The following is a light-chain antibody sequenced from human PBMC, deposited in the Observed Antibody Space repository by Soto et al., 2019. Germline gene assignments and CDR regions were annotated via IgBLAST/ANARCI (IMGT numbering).Light chain of an antibody. CDR2: RAS. CDR1: QSVGNR. CDR3: QQSSDWPRT. Sequence: EIVMTQSPATLSVSPGERATLSCRASQSVGNRLAWYQQRPGQAPRLLIYRASARATGIPARFSGSGSGTEFTLTISSLQSEDFAIYYCQQSSDWPRTFGQGTKVEIK. J-gene: IGKJ1*01. V-gene: IGKV3-15*01.